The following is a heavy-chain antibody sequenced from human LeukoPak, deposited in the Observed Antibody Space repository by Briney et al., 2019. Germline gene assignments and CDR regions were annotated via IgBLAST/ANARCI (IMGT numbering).Heavy chain of an antibody. Sequence: PSDTLSLTCTVSGGSISSGGDYWSWIRQHPGKGLEWISYISYSGTPYYSPSLQSRITISLDTSKNQFSLELSSVTAADTAVYYCARAAWRGSNSRDAFDIWGLGTVVTVSS. CDR3: ARAAWRGSNSRDAFDI. CDR1: GGSISSGGDY. J-gene: IGHJ3*02. V-gene: IGHV4-31*03. CDR2: ISYSGTP. D-gene: IGHD4-23*01.